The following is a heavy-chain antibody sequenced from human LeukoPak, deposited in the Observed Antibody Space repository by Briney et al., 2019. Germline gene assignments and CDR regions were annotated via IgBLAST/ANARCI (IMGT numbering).Heavy chain of an antibody. CDR1: GYSFTSYG. Sequence: ASVKVSCKASGYSFTSYGFNWVRQAPGQGPERMGWIDTNTGNPMYAQDFTGRFVFSLDTSVSTAYLQITSLKAEDTAVYYCVRGLTTGYGDYWGQGTLVTVSS. V-gene: IGHV7-4-1*02. J-gene: IGHJ4*02. CDR2: IDTNTGNP. CDR3: VRGLTTGYGDY. D-gene: IGHD2/OR15-2a*01.